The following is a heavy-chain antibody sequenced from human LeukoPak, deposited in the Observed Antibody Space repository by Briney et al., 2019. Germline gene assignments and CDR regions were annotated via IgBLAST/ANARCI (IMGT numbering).Heavy chain of an antibody. J-gene: IGHJ6*02. CDR3: AREVVIFPDYYYYGMDV. V-gene: IGHV3-74*01. Sequence: PGGSLRLSCAASGFTFTTYWMHWVRQAPGKGLVWVSHINSDGSITSYADSVKGRFTISRDNAKNSLYLQMNSLRAEDTAVYYCAREVVIFPDYYYYGMDVWGQGTTVTVSS. CDR2: INSDGSIT. D-gene: IGHD3-9*01. CDR1: GFTFTTYW.